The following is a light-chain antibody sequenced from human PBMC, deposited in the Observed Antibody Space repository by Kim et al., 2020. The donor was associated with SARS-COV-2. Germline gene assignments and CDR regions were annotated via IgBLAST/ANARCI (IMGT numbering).Light chain of an antibody. J-gene: IGKJ4*01. CDR2: DAF. Sequence: EMVMTQSPATLSVSPGERATLSCRASQSLSSDLAWYQQRPGQAPRLLIYDAFTRATGIPARFSGSGSGTDFSLTISSLQSEDFGVYYCQQYNAWPLTFGGGTKVDIK. V-gene: IGKV3-15*01. CDR1: QSLSSD. CDR3: QQYNAWPLT.